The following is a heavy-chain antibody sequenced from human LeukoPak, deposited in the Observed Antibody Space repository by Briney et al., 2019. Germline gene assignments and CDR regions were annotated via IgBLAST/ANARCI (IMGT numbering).Heavy chain of an antibody. CDR2: IWYDGSNK. CDR3: ARDLQIAWLVRTDYYYYGMDV. D-gene: IGHD6-19*01. V-gene: IGHV3-33*01. Sequence: PGRSLRLSCAASGFTFSSYGMHWVRQAPGKGLEWVAVIWYDGSNKYYADSVKGRFTISRDNSKNTLYLQMNSLRAEDTAVYYCARDLQIAWLVRTDYYYYGMDVWGQGTTVTVSS. CDR1: GFTFSSYG. J-gene: IGHJ6*02.